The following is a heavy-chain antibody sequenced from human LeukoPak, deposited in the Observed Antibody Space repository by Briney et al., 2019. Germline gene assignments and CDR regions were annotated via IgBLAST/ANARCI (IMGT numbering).Heavy chain of an antibody. CDR1: GGSISSYY. CDR2: IYYSGST. V-gene: IGHV4-59*01. J-gene: IGHJ4*02. CDR3: ARDPAGYYDSSGYYYAGRYFDY. Sequence: ETLPLTCTVSGGSISSYYWSWIRQPPGKGLEWIGYIYYSGSTNYNPSLKSRVTISVDTSKNQFSLKLSSVTAADTAVYYCARDPAGYYDSSGYYYAGRYFDYWGQGTLVTVSS. D-gene: IGHD3-22*01.